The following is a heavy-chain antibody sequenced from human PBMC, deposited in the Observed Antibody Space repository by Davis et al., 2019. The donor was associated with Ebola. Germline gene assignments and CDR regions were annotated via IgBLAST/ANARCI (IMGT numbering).Heavy chain of an antibody. V-gene: IGHV4-34*01. CDR3: AGRKTTMTSGLHS. D-gene: IGHD4-17*01. CDR2: INHSGST. CDR1: GGSFSGYY. Sequence: PSETLSLTCAVYGGSFSGYYWSWIRQPPGKGLEWIGEINHSGSTNYNPSLKSRVTMSVDTSKNQFSLKLSSVTAADTAVYYCAGRKTTMTSGLHSWGQGTLVTVSS. J-gene: IGHJ4*02.